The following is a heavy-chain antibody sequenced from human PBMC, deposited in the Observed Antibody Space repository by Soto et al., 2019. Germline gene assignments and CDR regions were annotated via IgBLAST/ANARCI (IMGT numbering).Heavy chain of an antibody. D-gene: IGHD6-19*01. CDR2: ISAYNGNT. CDR1: GYTFTSYG. J-gene: IGHJ4*02. Sequence: ASVQVSCKASGYTFTSYGISWVRQAPGQGLEWMGWISAYNGNTNYAQKLQGRVTMTTDTSTSTAYMELRSLKSDDTAVYYCATRRTAPAGWVFDYWGQGTLVTVYS. CDR3: ATRRTAPAGWVFDY. V-gene: IGHV1-18*01.